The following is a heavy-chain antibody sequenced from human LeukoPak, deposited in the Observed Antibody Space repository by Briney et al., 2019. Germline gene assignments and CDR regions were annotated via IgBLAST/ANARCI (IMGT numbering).Heavy chain of an antibody. D-gene: IGHD2-2*01. V-gene: IGHV1-69*04. J-gene: IGHJ3*02. CDR1: GGTFSSYA. CDR2: IIPIFGIA. Sequence: SVKVSCEASGGTFSSYAISWVRQAHGQGLEWMGRIIPIFGIANYAQKFQGRVTITADKSTSTAYMELSSLRSEDTAVYYCAREGIVVVPAADRGAFDIWGQGTMVTVSS. CDR3: AREGIVVVPAADRGAFDI.